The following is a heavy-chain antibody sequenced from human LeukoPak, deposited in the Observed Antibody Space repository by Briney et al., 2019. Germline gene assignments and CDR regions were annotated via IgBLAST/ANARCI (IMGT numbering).Heavy chain of an antibody. CDR3: ARVSSYDFWRPYGFDP. D-gene: IGHD3-3*01. CDR2: IIPIFGTA. Sequence: ASVKVSCKASGGTFSSYAISWVRQAPGQGLEWMGGIIPIFGTANYAQKFQGRVTITADESTSTAYMELSSLRSEDTAVYYCARVSSYDFWRPYGFDPWGQGTLVTASS. CDR1: GGTFSSYA. J-gene: IGHJ5*02. V-gene: IGHV1-69*13.